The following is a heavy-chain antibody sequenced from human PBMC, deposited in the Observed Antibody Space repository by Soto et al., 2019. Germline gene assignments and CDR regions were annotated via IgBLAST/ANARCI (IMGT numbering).Heavy chain of an antibody. V-gene: IGHV3-21*01. D-gene: IGHD3-22*01. CDR2: MSSSSSYI. CDR3: ARDPTTYYYDSSGYFGWFDP. J-gene: IGHJ5*02. Sequence: VGSLRLSCAASGFTFSSYSVNWVRQAPGKGLEWVSSMSSSSSYIYYADSVKGRFTISRDNAKNSLYLQMNSLRAEDTAVYYCARDPTTYYYDSSGYFGWFDPWGQGTLVTVSS. CDR1: GFTFSSYS.